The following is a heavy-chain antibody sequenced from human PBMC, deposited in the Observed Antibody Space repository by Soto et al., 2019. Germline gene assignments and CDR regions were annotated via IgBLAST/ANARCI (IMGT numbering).Heavy chain of an antibody. J-gene: IGHJ6*02. D-gene: IGHD6-13*01. CDR1: GFTFSSYA. V-gene: IGHV3-30-3*01. CDR2: ISYDGSNK. CDR3: ARDPYSSSWSYYYGMDV. Sequence: GGSLRLSCAASGFTFSSYAMHWVRQAPGKGLEWVAVISYDGSNKYYADSVKGRFTISRDNSKNTLYLQMNSLRAEDTAVYYCARDPYSSSWSYYYGMDVWGQGTTVTVSS.